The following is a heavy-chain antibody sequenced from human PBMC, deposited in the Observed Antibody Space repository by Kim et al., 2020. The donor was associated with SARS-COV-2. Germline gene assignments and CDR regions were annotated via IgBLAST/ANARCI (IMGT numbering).Heavy chain of an antibody. Sequence: SETLSLTCTVSGGSISGYYWSWIRQPPGKGLEWIGYMFNSGTTYNSSFKSRVSISEDTPKKQFSLKLSSVTAADTAVYYCARGSRCIGGVCPYWYFDFWGRGALVTVSS. J-gene: IGHJ2*01. CDR3: ARGSRCIGGVCPYWYFDF. D-gene: IGHD2-8*02. CDR2: MFNSGT. CDR1: GGSISGYY. V-gene: IGHV4-59*13.